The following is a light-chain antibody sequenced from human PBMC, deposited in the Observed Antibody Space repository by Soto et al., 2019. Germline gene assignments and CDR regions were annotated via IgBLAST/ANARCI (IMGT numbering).Light chain of an antibody. CDR2: SAS. Sequence: EILMTQSPSTLSVSPGERAALSCRASQSVSSNLAWYQQKPGQAPRLLIYSASRRATGIPETFTGSGSGTDFTLTITRLEPEDFEVYYCQQYSSSPLTFGGGTKVDIK. CDR3: QQYSSSPLT. CDR1: QSVSSN. J-gene: IGKJ4*01. V-gene: IGKV3-20*01.